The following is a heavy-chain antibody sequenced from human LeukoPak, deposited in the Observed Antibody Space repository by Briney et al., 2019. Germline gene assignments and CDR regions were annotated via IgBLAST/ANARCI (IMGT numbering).Heavy chain of an antibody. J-gene: IGHJ4*02. V-gene: IGHV4-39*01. D-gene: IGHD4-23*01. CDR2: IYYSGST. CDR3: TRRSNSQPPNY. Sequence: SETLSLTCTVSGGSISSSPYYWGWIRQPPGKDLEWIGSIYYSGSTYYNPSLKSRVTISVDTSKNQFSLKLSSVTAADTAVYYCTRRSNSQPPNYWGQETLVTVSS. CDR1: GGSISSSPYY.